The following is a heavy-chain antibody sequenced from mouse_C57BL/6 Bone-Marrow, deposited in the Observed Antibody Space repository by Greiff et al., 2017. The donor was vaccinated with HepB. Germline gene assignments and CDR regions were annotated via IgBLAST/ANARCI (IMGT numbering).Heavy chain of an antibody. V-gene: IGHV1-63*01. CDR2: IYPGGGYT. Sequence: QVQLQQSGAELVRPGTSVKMSCKASGYTFTNYWIGWAKQRPGHGLEWIGDIYPGGGYTNYNEKFKGKATLTADKSSSPAYMQFSSLTSEDSAIYFCSRSGGYYGSRSRGFAYWGQGTTLTVSS. CDR1: GYTFTNYW. CDR3: SRSGGYYGSRSRGFAY. D-gene: IGHD1-1*01. J-gene: IGHJ2*01.